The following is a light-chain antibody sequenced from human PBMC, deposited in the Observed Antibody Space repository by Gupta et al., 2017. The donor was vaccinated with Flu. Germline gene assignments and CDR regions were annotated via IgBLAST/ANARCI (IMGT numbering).Light chain of an antibody. V-gene: IGKV4-1*01. CDR1: QSVLYSSNNKNY. J-gene: IGKJ1*01. CDR2: WAS. CDR3: QQYYSTPQT. Sequence: DIVMTQSPDSLAVSLGERATINCKSSQSVLYSSNNKNYLAWYQQKPGQPPKLLIYWASTRESGVPDRFSGSGPGTDFTLTIRSLQAEDVAVYYCQQYYSTPQTFGQGTKVEIK.